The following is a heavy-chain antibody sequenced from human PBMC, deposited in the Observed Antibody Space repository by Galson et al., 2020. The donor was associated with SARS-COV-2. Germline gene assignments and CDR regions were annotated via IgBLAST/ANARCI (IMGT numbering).Heavy chain of an antibody. V-gene: IGHV3-15*01. J-gene: IGHJ4*02. D-gene: IGHD4-17*01. Sequence: GESLKISCAASGFTFSNAWMSWVRQTPGKALEWVGRIKSKTDGGTTDYAAPVKGRFTISRDDSKNTLYLQMNSLKTEDTAVYYCTTESQLRWVDYWGQGTLVTVSS. CDR3: TTESQLRWVDY. CDR2: IKSKTDGGTT. CDR1: GFTFSNAW.